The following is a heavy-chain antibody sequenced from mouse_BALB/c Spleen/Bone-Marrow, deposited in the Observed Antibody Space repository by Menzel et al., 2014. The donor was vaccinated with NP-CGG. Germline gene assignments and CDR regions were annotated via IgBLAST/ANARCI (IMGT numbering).Heavy chain of an antibody. D-gene: IGHD1-1*01. CDR3: ARRDYYGSTYGFDY. Sequence: VQLQQSGPELVKPGASEKISCKASGYSLTSYYIHWVKQRPGQGLEWIGWIFPRNGSTKYNEKFKGKATLTADTSSSTAYMQLSSLTSEDSAVYFCARRDYYGSTYGFDYWGQGTTLTVSS. V-gene: IGHV1-66*01. CDR1: GYSLTSYY. CDR2: IFPRNGST. J-gene: IGHJ2*01.